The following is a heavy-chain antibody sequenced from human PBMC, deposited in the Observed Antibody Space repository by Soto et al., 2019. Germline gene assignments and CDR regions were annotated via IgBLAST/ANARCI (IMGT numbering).Heavy chain of an antibody. CDR2: ISSSSSTI. CDR3: AADVGGYIYGLASH. D-gene: IGHD1-26*01. J-gene: IGHJ4*02. Sequence: HPGGSLRLSCAASGFTFTSHSMNWVRQAPGKGLEWVSYISSSSSTIYYANSVKGRFTISRDNAKNSLYLQMNSLRDEDTAVYYCAADVGGYIYGLASHWGPGTLVTVYS. CDR1: GFTFTSHS. V-gene: IGHV3-48*02.